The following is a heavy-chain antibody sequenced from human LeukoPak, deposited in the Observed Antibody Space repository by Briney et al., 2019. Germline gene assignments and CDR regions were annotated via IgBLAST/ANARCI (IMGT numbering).Heavy chain of an antibody. Sequence: PSETLSLTCAVYGGSFSCYCWSWIRQPPGKGLEGIGEIKHRGSTNYNPSLKSRVTISVDTSKTQFSLQLTSVAAADTAVYYCARGATYYYGSGSSTVGMDVWGKGTTVTVSS. CDR1: GGSFSCYC. CDR2: IKHRGST. J-gene: IGHJ6*04. D-gene: IGHD3-10*01. CDR3: ARGATYYYGSGSSTVGMDV. V-gene: IGHV4-34*01.